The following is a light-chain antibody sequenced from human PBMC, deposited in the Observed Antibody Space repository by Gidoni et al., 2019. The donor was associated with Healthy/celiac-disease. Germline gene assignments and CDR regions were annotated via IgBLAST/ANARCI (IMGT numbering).Light chain of an antibody. CDR1: SSDVGGYNY. Sequence: QSALTQPASVSGSPGQSITISCTGTSSDVGGYNYVSWYQQHPGTAPKLMIYEVSNRPSGVSNRFSGSKSGNTASLTISGLQAEDEADYYCSSYTSSRFSYVFGTGTKVTVL. V-gene: IGLV2-14*01. CDR2: EVS. J-gene: IGLJ1*01. CDR3: SSYTSSRFSYV.